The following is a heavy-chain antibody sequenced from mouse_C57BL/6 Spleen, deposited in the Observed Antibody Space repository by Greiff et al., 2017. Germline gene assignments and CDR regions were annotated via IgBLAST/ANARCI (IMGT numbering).Heavy chain of an antibody. J-gene: IGHJ1*03. CDR2: INSSTGGT. Sequence: VQLKQSGPELVKPGASVKISCKASGYSFTGYYMNWVKQSPEKSLEWIGEINSSTGGTTYNQKFKAKATLTVDKSSSTAYMQLKSLTSEDSAVYYCARGGYYGYFDVWGTGTTVTVSS. CDR1: GYSFTGYY. D-gene: IGHD2-2*01. V-gene: IGHV1-42*01. CDR3: ARGGYYGYFDV.